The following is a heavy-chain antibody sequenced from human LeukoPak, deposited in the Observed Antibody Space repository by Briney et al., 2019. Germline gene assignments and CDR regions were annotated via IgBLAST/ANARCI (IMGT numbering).Heavy chain of an antibody. Sequence: GASVKVSCKASGYTFTGYYIHWVRQAPGQGLEWMGWINPNSGGTNYAQKFQGRVTMTRDTSISTAYMELSRLRSDDTAVYYCAKTDYDFWSGYYEGDAFDIWGQGTMVTVSS. V-gene: IGHV1-2*02. CDR1: GYTFTGYY. J-gene: IGHJ3*02. CDR2: INPNSGGT. D-gene: IGHD3-3*01. CDR3: AKTDYDFWSGYYEGDAFDI.